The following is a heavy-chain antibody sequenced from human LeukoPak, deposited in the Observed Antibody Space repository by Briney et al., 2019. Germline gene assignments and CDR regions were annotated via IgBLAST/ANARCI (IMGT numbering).Heavy chain of an antibody. J-gene: IGHJ6*03. Sequence: SETLSLTCTVYGGSFSGYYWSWIRQPPGKGLEWIGEINHSGSTNYNPSLKSRVTISVDTSKNQFSLKLSSVTAADTAVYYCARSVEGYCRGGSCYYYSYYMDVWGKGTTVTVSS. CDR2: INHSGST. CDR1: GGSFSGYY. CDR3: ARSVEGYCRGGSCYYYSYYMDV. D-gene: IGHD2-15*01. V-gene: IGHV4-34*01.